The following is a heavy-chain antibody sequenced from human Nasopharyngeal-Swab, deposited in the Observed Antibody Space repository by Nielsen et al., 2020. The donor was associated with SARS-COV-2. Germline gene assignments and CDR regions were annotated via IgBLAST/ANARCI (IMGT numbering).Heavy chain of an antibody. Sequence: ASVKVSCKASGYTFTSYWMHWVRQAPGQGLEWMGIINPSGGTTNYAQKFQGRVTLTRDTSTSTVYMELSSLRSEDTAVYYCARQSTSGLYRWFDPWGQGTLVTVSS. D-gene: IGHD2/OR15-2a*01. CDR2: INPSGGTT. CDR1: GYTFTSYW. CDR3: ARQSTSGLYRWFDP. J-gene: IGHJ5*02. V-gene: IGHV1-46*01.